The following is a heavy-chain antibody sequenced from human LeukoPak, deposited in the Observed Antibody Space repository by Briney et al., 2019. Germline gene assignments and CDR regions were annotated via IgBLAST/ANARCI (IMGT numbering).Heavy chain of an antibody. D-gene: IGHD2-15*01. CDR3: ARALSVDCSGGSCYYGGAFDI. V-gene: IGHV3-13*01. CDR1: GFTFSSYD. CDR2: IGTAGDT. J-gene: IGHJ3*02. Sequence: GGSLRLSCAASGFTFSSYDMHWVRQATGKGLEWVSAIGTAGDTYYPGSVKGRFTISRENAKNSLYLQKNSLRAGDTAVYYCARALSVDCSGGSCYYGGAFDIWGQGTMVTVSS.